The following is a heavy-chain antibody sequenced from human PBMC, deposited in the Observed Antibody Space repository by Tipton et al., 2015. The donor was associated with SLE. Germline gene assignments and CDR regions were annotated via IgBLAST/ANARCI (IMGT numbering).Heavy chain of an antibody. CDR2: IHYSGTT. CDR1: GDSITNHY. D-gene: IGHD6-19*01. V-gene: IGHV4-59*11. Sequence: LRLSCTVSGDSITNHYWTWIRQPPGKGLEWIGYIHYSGTTNYNPSLKSRVTISVDTSKSQFSLKLNSVTAADTAVYYCARDWRDSGWYGGFDSWAQGTLVTVSS. CDR3: ARDWRDSGWYGGFDS. J-gene: IGHJ4*02.